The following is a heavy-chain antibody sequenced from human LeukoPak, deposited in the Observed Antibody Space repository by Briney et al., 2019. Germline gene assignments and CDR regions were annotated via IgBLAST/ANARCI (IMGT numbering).Heavy chain of an antibody. D-gene: IGHD5-12*01. CDR3: ARLRGYSGYDSPWYYYGMDV. V-gene: IGHV4-61*02. CDR1: GGSISCGSYY. CDR2: IYTSGST. Sequence: SETLSLTCTVSGGSISCGSYYWSWIRQPAGKGLEWIGRIYTSGSTNYNPSLKSRVTISVDTSKNQFSLKLSSVTAADTAVYYCARLRGYSGYDSPWYYYGMDVWGQGTTVTVSS. J-gene: IGHJ6*02.